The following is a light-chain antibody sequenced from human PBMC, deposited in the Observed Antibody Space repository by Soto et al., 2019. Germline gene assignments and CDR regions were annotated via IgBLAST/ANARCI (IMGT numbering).Light chain of an antibody. V-gene: IGKV4-1*01. J-gene: IGKJ2*01. CDR1: QSVFFSSNNQNY. Sequence: DIVMTQSPDSLAVSLGERATINCKSSQSVFFSSNNQNYLAWYQQRPGQPPKLLIYWASNRASGVPDRFSGSGSGTDFTLTISSLQAEDVAVYYCQRYYNMPPLTFGKGTKLEIK. CDR3: QRYYNMPPLT. CDR2: WAS.